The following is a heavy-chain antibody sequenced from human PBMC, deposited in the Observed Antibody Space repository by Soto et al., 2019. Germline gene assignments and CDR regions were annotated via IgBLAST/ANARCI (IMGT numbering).Heavy chain of an antibody. V-gene: IGHV6-1*01. CDR3: ARDGASYDFWSGYYGFDI. CDR1: GDSVSSNSAA. J-gene: IGHJ3*02. Sequence: QSQTLSLTCAISGDSVSSNSAAWNWIRQSPSRGLEWLGRTYYRSKWYNDYAVSVKSRITINPDTSKNQFSLQLNSVTPEDTAVYYCARDGASYDFWSGYYGFDIWGQGTMVTVSS. D-gene: IGHD3-3*01. CDR2: TYYRSKWYN.